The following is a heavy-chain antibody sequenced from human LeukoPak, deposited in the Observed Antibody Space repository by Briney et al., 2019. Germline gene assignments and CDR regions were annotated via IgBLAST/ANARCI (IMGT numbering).Heavy chain of an antibody. CDR2: INSDGSIT. V-gene: IGHV3-74*01. D-gene: IGHD5-18*01. CDR3: ARDAVDTANAV. J-gene: IGHJ6*02. CDR1: GFTFTTYW. Sequence: GGSLRLSCAASGFTFTTYWMHWVRQAPGKGLVWVSHINSDGSITSYADSVKGRFTISRDNAKNTLYLQLNSLRAEDTAVYYCARDAVDTANAVWGQGTTVTVSS.